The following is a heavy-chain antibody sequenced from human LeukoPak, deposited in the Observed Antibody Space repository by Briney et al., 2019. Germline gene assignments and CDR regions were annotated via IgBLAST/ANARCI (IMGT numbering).Heavy chain of an antibody. CDR3: AKIGRIGIVVVPAAPMGYYMDV. CDR1: GFTFSSYG. CDR2: IRYDGSNK. Sequence: GSLRLSCAASGFTFSSYGMHWVRQAPGKGLEWVAFIRYDGSNKYYADSVKGRFTISRDNSKNTLYLQMNSLRAEDTAVYYCAKIGRIGIVVVPAAPMGYYMDVWGKGTTVTVSS. D-gene: IGHD2-2*01. V-gene: IGHV3-30*02. J-gene: IGHJ6*03.